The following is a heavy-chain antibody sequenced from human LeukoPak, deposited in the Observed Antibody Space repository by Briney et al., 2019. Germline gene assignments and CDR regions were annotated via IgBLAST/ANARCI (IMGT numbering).Heavy chain of an antibody. V-gene: IGHV3-64*01. CDR2: ISSNGGST. CDR1: GFSFSTYS. D-gene: IGHD6-19*01. Sequence: PGGSLRLSCSASGFSFSTYSMHWVRQAPGKGLEYVSAISSNGGSTYYANSVKGRFTISRDNSKNTLYLQMGSLRVEDMAVYYRARASSGWYGYWGQGTLVTVSS. J-gene: IGHJ4*02. CDR3: ARASSGWYGY.